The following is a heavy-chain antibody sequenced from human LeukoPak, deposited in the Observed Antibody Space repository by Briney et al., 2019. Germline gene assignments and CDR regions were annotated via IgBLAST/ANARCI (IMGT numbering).Heavy chain of an antibody. J-gene: IGHJ4*02. CDR1: GGTFSSYA. CDR2: IIPIFGTA. Sequence: SVKVSCKASGGTFSSYAISWVRQAPGQGLEWMGGIIPIFGTANYAQKFQGRVTITADESTSTAYMELSSLRSEDTAVYYCARSRGGPAYYDYVWGSPRYYFDYWGQGTLVTVSS. D-gene: IGHD3-16*01. CDR3: ARSRGGPAYYDYVWGSPRYYFDY. V-gene: IGHV1-69*01.